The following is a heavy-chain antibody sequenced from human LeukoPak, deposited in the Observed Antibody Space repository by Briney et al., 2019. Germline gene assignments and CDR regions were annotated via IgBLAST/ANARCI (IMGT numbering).Heavy chain of an antibody. CDR1: GGTFSSYA. CDR2: IIPIFGTA. Sequence: SVKVSCKASGGTFSSYAISWVRQAPGQGLEWMGRIIPIFGTANYAQKFQGRVTITTDESTSTAYMELSSLRSEDTAVYYCASSYYYGSGSYYDNYYYMDVWGKGTTVTVSS. CDR3: ASSYYYGSGSYYDNYYYMDV. V-gene: IGHV1-69*05. J-gene: IGHJ6*03. D-gene: IGHD3-10*01.